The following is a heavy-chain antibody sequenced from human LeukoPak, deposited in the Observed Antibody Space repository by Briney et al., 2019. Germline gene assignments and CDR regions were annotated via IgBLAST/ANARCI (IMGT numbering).Heavy chain of an antibody. CDR1: GFTFDDYA. CDR3: AKDISAGGTVTTVDY. D-gene: IGHD4-17*01. Sequence: GRSLRLSCAASGFTFDDYAMHWVRHAPGKGLEWVSGISWNSGSIGYADSVKGRFTISRDNAKNSLYPQMNSLRAEDTALYYCAKDISAGGTVTTVDYWGQGTLVTVSS. V-gene: IGHV3-9*01. J-gene: IGHJ4*02. CDR2: ISWNSGSI.